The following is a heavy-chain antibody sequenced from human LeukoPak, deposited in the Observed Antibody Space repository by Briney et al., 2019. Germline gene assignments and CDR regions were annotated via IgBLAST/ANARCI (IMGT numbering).Heavy chain of an antibody. CDR2: IYYSGST. CDR1: GGSISSYY. Sequence: SETLSLTCTVSGGSISSYYWSWIRQPPGKGLEWIGYIYYSGSTNYNPSLKSRVTISVDTSKNQFSLKLNSVTAAGTAVYYCARGVRTVTTYFDYWGQGTLVTVSS. J-gene: IGHJ4*02. V-gene: IGHV4-59*12. CDR3: ARGVRTVTTYFDY. D-gene: IGHD4-17*01.